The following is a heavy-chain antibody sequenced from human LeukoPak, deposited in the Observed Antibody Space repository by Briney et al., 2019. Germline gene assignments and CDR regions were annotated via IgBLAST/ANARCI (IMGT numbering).Heavy chain of an antibody. Sequence: GGSLRLSCAASGFTFSTYVMHWVRQAPGKGLEWVALIQSDGNNEYYADSVKGRFTISRDNSKNTLYLQMNSLRAEDTAIYYCMADFDYWGQGTLVTVSS. D-gene: IGHD5-24*01. J-gene: IGHJ4*02. V-gene: IGHV3-30*02. CDR1: GFTFSTYV. CDR3: MADFDY. CDR2: IQSDGNNE.